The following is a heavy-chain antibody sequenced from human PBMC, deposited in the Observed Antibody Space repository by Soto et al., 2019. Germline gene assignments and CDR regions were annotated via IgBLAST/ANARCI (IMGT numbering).Heavy chain of an antibody. D-gene: IGHD4-17*01. Sequence: QVQLVESGGGVVQPGRSLRLSCAASGFTFSSYGMHWVRQAPGKGLEWVAVIWYDGSNKYYADSVKARFTISRDNSKNTLYLQMNSLRAEDTAVYYCARYEEVPVTKGNYFDYWGQGTLVTVSS. V-gene: IGHV3-33*01. J-gene: IGHJ4*02. CDR2: IWYDGSNK. CDR1: GFTFSSYG. CDR3: ARYEEVPVTKGNYFDY.